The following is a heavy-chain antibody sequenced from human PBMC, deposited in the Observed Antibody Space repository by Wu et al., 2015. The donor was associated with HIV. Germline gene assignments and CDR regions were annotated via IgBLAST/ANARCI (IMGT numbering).Heavy chain of an antibody. CDR3: ARDGGFAPGEKARIAVAGSYFDY. CDR2: INPNSGGT. D-gene: IGHD6-19*01. Sequence: QVQLVQSGAEVKKPGASVKVSCKASGYTFTGYYMHWVRQAPGQGLEWMGWINPNSGGTNYAQKFQGRVTMTRDTSISTAYMELSRLRSDDTAVYYCARDGGFAPGEKARIAVAGSYFDYWAREPWSPSPQ. J-gene: IGHJ4*02. CDR1: GYTFTGYY. V-gene: IGHV1-2*02.